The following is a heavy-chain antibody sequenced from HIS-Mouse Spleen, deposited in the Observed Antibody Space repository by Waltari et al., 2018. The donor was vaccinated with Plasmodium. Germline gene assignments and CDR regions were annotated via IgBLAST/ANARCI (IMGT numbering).Heavy chain of an antibody. D-gene: IGHD6-13*01. V-gene: IGHV3-7*01. CDR2: IKQDGSEK. Sequence: EVQLVESGGGLVQPGGSRRLSGAASGFSSGSYWMSWVRQAPGKGLEWVANIKQDGSEKYYVDSVKGRFTISRDNAKNSLYLQMNSLRAEDTAVYYCASSWYWYFDLWGRGTLVTVSS. CDR1: GFSSGSYW. J-gene: IGHJ2*01. CDR3: ASSWYWYFDL.